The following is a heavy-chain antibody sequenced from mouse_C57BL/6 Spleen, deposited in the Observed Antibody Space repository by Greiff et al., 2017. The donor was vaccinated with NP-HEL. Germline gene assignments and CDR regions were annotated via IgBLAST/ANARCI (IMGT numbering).Heavy chain of an antibody. CDR1: GYTFTDYE. D-gene: IGHD2-3*01. CDR3: TREDGYYDYFDY. J-gene: IGHJ2*01. CDR2: IDPETGGT. V-gene: IGHV1-15*01. Sequence: VQLQQSGAELVRPGASVTLSCKASGYTFTDYEMHWVKQTPVHGLEWIGAIDPETGGTAYNQKFKGKAILTADKSSSTAYMELRSLTSEDSAVYYCTREDGYYDYFDYWGQGTTLTVSS.